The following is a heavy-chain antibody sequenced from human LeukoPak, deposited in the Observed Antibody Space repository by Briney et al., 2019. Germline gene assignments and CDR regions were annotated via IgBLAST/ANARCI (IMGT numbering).Heavy chain of an antibody. CDR3: ARDKYGGTDY. V-gene: IGHV3-7*01. CDR1: GFTFRSFW. Sequence: GGTLRLSSAASGFTFRSFWMSWVPQGPGMGLEWVANIKQDGGEKYNVVSVRGRFTIYRDNAKNSLYLQMNSLRAEGTAVYYGARDKYGGTDYWGQGTLVTVSS. D-gene: IGHD3-16*01. J-gene: IGHJ4*02. CDR2: IKQDGGEK.